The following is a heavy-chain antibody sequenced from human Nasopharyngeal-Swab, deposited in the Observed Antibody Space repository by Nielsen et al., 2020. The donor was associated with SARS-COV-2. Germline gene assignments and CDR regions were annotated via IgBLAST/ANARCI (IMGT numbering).Heavy chain of an antibody. CDR2: ISPNGGGT. J-gene: IGHJ4*02. CDR3: ASPYCSNGVCYSRAGFDS. D-gene: IGHD2-8*01. V-gene: IGHV1-2*06. Sequence: ASVKVSCKASGYTFTGYFLHWVRQAPGQGLEWMGRISPNGGGTNYAQKFQGRVTMTSDTSISTAYMELSSLRSDDTAVYYCASPYCSNGVCYSRAGFDSWGQGSLVTVSS. CDR1: GYTFTGYF.